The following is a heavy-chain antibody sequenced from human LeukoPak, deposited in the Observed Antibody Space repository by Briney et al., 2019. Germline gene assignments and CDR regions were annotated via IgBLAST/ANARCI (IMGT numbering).Heavy chain of an antibody. D-gene: IGHD6-13*01. CDR3: AKVVQYTASTGTGLDY. J-gene: IGHJ4*02. Sequence: PGGSPRLSCAASGFKFSNYGMHWVRQAPGKGLDWVAVIWFDGSYIYYGDSVRGRFTISRDNSKNTLYLQMNSLRAEDTAIYYCAKVVQYTASTGTGLDYWGQGTLVTVSS. V-gene: IGHV3-33*06. CDR2: IWFDGSYI. CDR1: GFKFSNYG.